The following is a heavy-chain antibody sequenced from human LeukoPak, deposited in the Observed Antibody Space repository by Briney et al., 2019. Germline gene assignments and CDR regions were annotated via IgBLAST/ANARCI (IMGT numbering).Heavy chain of an antibody. J-gene: IGHJ4*02. CDR1: GGSISSSSYY. CDR3: ARLRLKLRALDY. D-gene: IGHD4-23*01. CDR2: IYYSGST. Sequence: PSETLSLTCTVSGGSISSSSYYWGWIRQPPGKGLEWIGSIYYSGSTYYNPSLKSRVTISVDTSKNQFSLKLSSVTAADTAVYYCARLRLKLRALDYWGQGTLVTVSS. V-gene: IGHV4-39*07.